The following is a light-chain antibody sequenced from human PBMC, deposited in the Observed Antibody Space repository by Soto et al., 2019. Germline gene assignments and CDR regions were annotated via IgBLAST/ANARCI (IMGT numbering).Light chain of an antibody. J-gene: IGLJ2*01. CDR3: QSYDSSLSGYVV. V-gene: IGLV1-40*01. CDR1: RSNIGAGYD. Sequence: QSVLTQPPSVSGAPGQRVTISCTGSRSNIGAGYDVHWYQQLPGTAPKLLIYGNSNRPSGVPDRFSGSKSGTSASLAITGLQADDEADYCCQSYDSSLSGYVVFGGGTKVTVL. CDR2: GNS.